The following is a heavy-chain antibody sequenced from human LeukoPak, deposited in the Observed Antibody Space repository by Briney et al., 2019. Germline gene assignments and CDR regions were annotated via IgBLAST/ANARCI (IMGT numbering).Heavy chain of an antibody. V-gene: IGHV3-33*08. Sequence: GGSLRLSCAASGFTFSSYGMHCVRQAPGKGLEWVAVIWYDGSNKYYADSVKGRFTISRDNSKNTLYLQMNSLRAEDTAVYYCARDSYYDSSGYYLDYWGQGTLVTVSS. CDR3: ARDSYYDSSGYYLDY. J-gene: IGHJ4*02. D-gene: IGHD3-22*01. CDR1: GFTFSSYG. CDR2: IWYDGSNK.